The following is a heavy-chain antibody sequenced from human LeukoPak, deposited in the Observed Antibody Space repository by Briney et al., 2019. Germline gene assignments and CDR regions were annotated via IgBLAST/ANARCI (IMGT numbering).Heavy chain of an antibody. D-gene: IGHD2-2*01. CDR1: GGSISSGSYY. J-gene: IGHJ2*01. CDR2: IYTSGST. V-gene: IGHV4-61*02. CDR3: ARVSSIVVVPAAIDL. Sequence: SQTLSLTCTVCGGSISSGSYYWSWIRQPAGKGLEWIGRIYTSGSTNYNPSLKSRVTISVDTSKNQFSLKLSSVTAADTAVYYCARVSSIVVVPAAIDLWGRGTLVTVSS.